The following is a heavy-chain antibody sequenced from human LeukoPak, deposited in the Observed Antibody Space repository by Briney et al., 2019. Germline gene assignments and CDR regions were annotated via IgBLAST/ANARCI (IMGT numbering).Heavy chain of an antibody. V-gene: IGHV3-15*01. D-gene: IGHD2-8*01. Sequence: PGGSLRLSCAASGFTFSNAWMSWVRQAPGKGLEWVGRIKSKTDGGTTDYAAPVKGRFTISRDDSKNTLYLQMNSLKTEDTAVYYCTTYCTNGVCYRYPGFDYWGQGTLVTVSS. CDR3: TTYCTNGVCYRYPGFDY. J-gene: IGHJ4*02. CDR1: GFTFSNAW. CDR2: IKSKTDGGTT.